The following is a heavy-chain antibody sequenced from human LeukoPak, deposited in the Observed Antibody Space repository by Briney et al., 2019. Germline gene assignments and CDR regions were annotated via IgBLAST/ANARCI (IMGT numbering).Heavy chain of an antibody. D-gene: IGHD5/OR15-5a*01. CDR3: AKDLPSSD. CDR1: GFSFSSYA. J-gene: IGHJ1*01. CDR2: TTFSGGTT. V-gene: IGHV3-23*01. Sequence: GGPLRLSCAASGFSFSSYAMSWVRQAPGKGLEWVSGTTFSGGTTYYADSVKGRFTISRDNSKNTLYLQMNSLRAEYTAVYYCAKDLPSSDWGQGTLVTVSS.